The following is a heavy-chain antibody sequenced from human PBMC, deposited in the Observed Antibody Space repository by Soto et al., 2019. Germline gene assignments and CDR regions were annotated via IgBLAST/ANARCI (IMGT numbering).Heavy chain of an antibody. CDR3: ARPRGRFAYWDFEL. Sequence: QEQLVESGGGLVKPGGSLRLSCAASGFTFSDYYMSWIRQAPGKGLEWVSKIRSSASTIFYADSVKGRFSISGDNAKNSLYLQMDSLRAEDTAVYYCARPRGRFAYWDFELWGRGTLVTVSP. CDR1: GFTFSDYY. V-gene: IGHV3-11*01. D-gene: IGHD3-16*01. J-gene: IGHJ2*01. CDR2: IRSSASTI.